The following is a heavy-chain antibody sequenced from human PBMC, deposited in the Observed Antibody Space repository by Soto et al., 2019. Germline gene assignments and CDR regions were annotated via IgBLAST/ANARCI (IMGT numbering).Heavy chain of an antibody. CDR1: GFTFSSYW. CDR2: INSDGSST. CDR3: ARVSGSDPYYYGMDV. V-gene: IGHV3-74*01. Sequence: GGSLRLSCAASGFTFSSYWMHWVRQAPGKGLVWVSRINSDGSSTSYADSVKGRFTISRDNAKNTLYLQMNSLRAEDTAVYYCARVSGSDPYYYGMDVWGQGTTVTVSS. D-gene: IGHD1-26*01. J-gene: IGHJ6*02.